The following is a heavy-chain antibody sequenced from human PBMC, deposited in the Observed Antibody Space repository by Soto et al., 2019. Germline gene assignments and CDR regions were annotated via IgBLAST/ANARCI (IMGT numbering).Heavy chain of an antibody. CDR2: IIPRFGTA. CDR3: ARVSRYCSGGSCYFLPGIDY. Sequence: QVQLVQSGAEVKKPGSSVKVSCKASGGTFSSYAISWVRQAPGQGLEWMGGIIPRFGTANYAQKFQGRVTITADESTCTAYMELSSLRAEDTAVYYCARVSRYCSGGSCYFLPGIDYWGQGTLVTVSS. V-gene: IGHV1-69*12. J-gene: IGHJ4*02. D-gene: IGHD2-15*01. CDR1: GGTFSSYA.